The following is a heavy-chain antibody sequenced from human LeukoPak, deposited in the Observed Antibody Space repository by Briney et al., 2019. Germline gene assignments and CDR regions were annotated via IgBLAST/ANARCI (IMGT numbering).Heavy chain of an antibody. CDR3: ARVGKYCSGGSCYGPYYYYYGMDV. CDR1: GYTFTSYD. CDR2: MNPNSGNT. D-gene: IGHD2-15*01. Sequence: ASVKVSCKASGYTFTSYDINWVRQATGQGLEWMGWMNPNSGNTGYAQKFQGRVTMTRNTSISTAYMELSSLRSEDTAVYYCARVGKYCSGGSCYGPYYYYYGMDVWGQGTTVTVSS. J-gene: IGHJ6*02. V-gene: IGHV1-8*01.